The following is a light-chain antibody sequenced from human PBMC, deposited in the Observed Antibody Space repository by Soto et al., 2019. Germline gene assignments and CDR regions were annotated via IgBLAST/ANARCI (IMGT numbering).Light chain of an antibody. CDR3: CSYAGSNTFYV. CDR1: SSDVGGYNY. Sequence: QSALTQPRSVSGSPGQSVTISCTGTSSDVGGYNYVSWYQHHPGKAPKFIISYVSKRPSGVPDRFSGSKSGNTAYLTISGLQAEDEADYYCCSYAGSNTFYVFGTGTKLTVL. V-gene: IGLV2-11*01. CDR2: YVS. J-gene: IGLJ1*01.